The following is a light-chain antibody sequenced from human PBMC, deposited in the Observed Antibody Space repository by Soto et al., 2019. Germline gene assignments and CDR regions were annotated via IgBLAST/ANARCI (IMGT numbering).Light chain of an antibody. CDR3: QQYTSYSIT. V-gene: IGKV1-5*01. J-gene: IGKJ5*01. CDR2: DAS. Sequence: DTHMPQFPSRRSDSKGHRVTITSLASQSISNWLAWYQQKPGKAPKLLIYDASNLESGVPSRFSGSGSGTEFTLTISSLQPDDFAIDYCQQYTSYSITFGHGTRLEI. CDR1: QSISNW.